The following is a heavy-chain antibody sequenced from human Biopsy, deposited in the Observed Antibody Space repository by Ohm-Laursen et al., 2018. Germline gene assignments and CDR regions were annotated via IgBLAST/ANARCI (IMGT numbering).Heavy chain of an antibody. CDR3: ARDYDTSGYYYVS. D-gene: IGHD3-22*01. CDR1: GGSISNINYY. CDR2: IFYRGST. V-gene: IGHV4-39*01. Sequence: GTLSLTCTVSGGSISNINYYWGWIRQPPGKGLEWIGSIFYRGSTHYKPSLKSRINISVDTSKTQFSLKLNSVTAADTAVYYCARDYDTSGYYYVSWGQGTLVTVSS. J-gene: IGHJ5*02.